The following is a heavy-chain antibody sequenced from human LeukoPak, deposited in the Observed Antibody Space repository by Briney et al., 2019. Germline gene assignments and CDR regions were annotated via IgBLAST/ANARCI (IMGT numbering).Heavy chain of an antibody. CDR1: GFTFSSYS. Sequence: GGSLRLSCAASGFTFSSYSMNWVRQAPGKGLEWVSYISSSSSTIYYADSVKGRFTISRDNAKNSLYLQMNSLRAEDTAVYYCARCSGSRSGWYGEDYWGQGTLVTVSS. CDR3: ARCSGSRSGWYGEDY. V-gene: IGHV3-48*04. J-gene: IGHJ4*02. D-gene: IGHD6-19*01. CDR2: ISSSSSTI.